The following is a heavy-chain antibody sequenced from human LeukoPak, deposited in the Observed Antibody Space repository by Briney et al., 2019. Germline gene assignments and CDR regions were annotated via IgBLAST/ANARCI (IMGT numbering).Heavy chain of an antibody. V-gene: IGHV3-23*01. CDR3: AKAILPATILSFNDY. D-gene: IGHD2-2*02. J-gene: IGHJ4*02. CDR2: IRGGGSST. CDR1: GFTFSSYA. Sequence: GGSLRLSCAASGFTFSSYAMSWVRQAPGKGLEWVSTIRGGGSSTYYADSVKGRFTISRDNSKNTLYLQMNSLRAEDTAIYYCAKAILPATILSFNDYWGQGTLVTVSS.